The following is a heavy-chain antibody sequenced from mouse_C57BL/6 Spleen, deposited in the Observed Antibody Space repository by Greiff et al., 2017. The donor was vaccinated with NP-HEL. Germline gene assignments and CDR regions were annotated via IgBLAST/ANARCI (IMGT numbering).Heavy chain of an antibody. CDR1: GYTFTSYW. D-gene: IGHD3-2*02. CDR3: ARGGDSSGYAAWFAY. Sequence: VQLQQPGAELVRPGSSVKLSCKASGYTFTSYWMDWVKQRPGQGLEWIGNIYPSDSETHYNQKFKDKATLTVDKSSSTTYMQLSSLTSEDSAVYYCARGGDSSGYAAWFAYWGQGTLVTVSA. J-gene: IGHJ3*01. CDR2: IYPSDSET. V-gene: IGHV1-61*01.